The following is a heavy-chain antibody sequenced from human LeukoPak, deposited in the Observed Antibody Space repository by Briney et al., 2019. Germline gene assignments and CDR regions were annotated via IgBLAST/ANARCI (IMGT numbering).Heavy chain of an antibody. CDR1: VYTFSDSW. CDR3: SRSLNY. CDR2: IKQDGSEK. J-gene: IGHJ4*02. V-gene: IGHV3-7*01. Sequence: PGGSLRLSCAASVYTFSDSWMHWVRQAPGKGLEWVANIKQDGSEKYYVDSVKGRFTISRDNAKNSLYLQMNSLRAEDTAVYYGSRSLNYWGQGTLVTVSS.